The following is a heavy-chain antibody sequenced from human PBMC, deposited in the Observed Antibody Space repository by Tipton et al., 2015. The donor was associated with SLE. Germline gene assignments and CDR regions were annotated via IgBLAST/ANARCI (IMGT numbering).Heavy chain of an antibody. Sequence: QLVQSGGGVVQPGGSLRLSCAASGFTFSSYGMHWVRQAPGKGLEWVAFIRHDGSNKYYADSVKGRFTISRDNSKNTLYLQMNSLRAEDPAVYCWARASNERYYDFWEGTGYWGQGTLVTVSS. CDR1: GFTFSSYG. V-gene: IGHV3-30*02. D-gene: IGHD3-3*01. CDR3: ARASNERYYDFWEGTGY. J-gene: IGHJ4*02. CDR2: IRHDGSNK.